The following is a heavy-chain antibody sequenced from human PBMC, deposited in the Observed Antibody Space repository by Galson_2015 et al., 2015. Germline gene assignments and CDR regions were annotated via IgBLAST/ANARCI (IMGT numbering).Heavy chain of an antibody. CDR2: IGDNGANT. J-gene: IGHJ4*02. Sequence: SLRLSCAVSGFTFSSYAMGWVRQAPGTGLEGVSSIGDNGANTKYADSVKGRFTISRDNSKNTLYLQMNSLRGDDTAVYYCAKGGPYCSGGNCLGVFDSWGQGTLVTGSS. V-gene: IGHV3-23*01. D-gene: IGHD2-15*01. CDR1: GFTFSSYA. CDR3: AKGGPYCSGGNCLGVFDS.